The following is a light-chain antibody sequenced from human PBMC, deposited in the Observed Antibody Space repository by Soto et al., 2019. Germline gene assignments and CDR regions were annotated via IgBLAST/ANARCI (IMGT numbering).Light chain of an antibody. V-gene: IGLV2-14*01. J-gene: IGLJ3*02. CDR2: EVN. Sequence: QSALTQPASVSGSPGQSITISCTGTSSDVGAYNYVSWYQQHPGKAPKLMIYEVNNRPSGVSNRFSGSKSGNTASLTISGLQAEDEADYYCSSYTSGSTWVFGGGTKLTVL. CDR1: SSDVGAYNY. CDR3: SSYTSGSTWV.